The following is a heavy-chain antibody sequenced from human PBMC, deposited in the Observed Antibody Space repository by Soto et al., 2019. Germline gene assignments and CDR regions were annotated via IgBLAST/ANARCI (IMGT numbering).Heavy chain of an antibody. D-gene: IGHD3-10*01. CDR1: GFTSSSYG. Sequence: GGSLRLSCAASGFTSSSYGMHWVRQAPGKGLEWVAVISYDGSNKYYADSVKGRFTISRDNSKNTLYLQMNSLRAEDTAVYYCAKALYAVRGGYDYWGQGTLVTVSS. J-gene: IGHJ4*02. V-gene: IGHV3-30*18. CDR2: ISYDGSNK. CDR3: AKALYAVRGGYDY.